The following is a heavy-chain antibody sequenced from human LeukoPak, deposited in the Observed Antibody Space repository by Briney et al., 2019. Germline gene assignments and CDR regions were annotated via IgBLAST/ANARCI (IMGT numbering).Heavy chain of an antibody. D-gene: IGHD3-16*01. CDR1: GFTFSDYI. CDR2: IRRGANSYTT. J-gene: IGHJ3*02. V-gene: IGHV3-72*01. Sequence: PGGSLRLSCAASGFTFSDYIMDWVRQAPGKGLEWVGRIRRGANSYTTEYAASVKGRFTISRDDSKNSLYLHMNSLRTEDTAVYHCSRDGGEGGNSAFDIWGQGTMVTVSP. CDR3: SRDGGEGGNSAFDI.